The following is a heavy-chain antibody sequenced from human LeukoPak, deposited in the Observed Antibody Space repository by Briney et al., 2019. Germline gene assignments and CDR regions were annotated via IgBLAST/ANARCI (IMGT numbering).Heavy chain of an antibody. CDR1: GFTFSSYA. CDR2: ITGDGGRT. J-gene: IGHJ4*02. V-gene: IGHV3-64*04. Sequence: GGSLRLSCSASGFTFSSYAMHWVRQAPGKGLECVSAITGDGGRTYYADSVKGRFTISRDNSKNTLYLQMNSLRAEDTAVYYCARESTVGTYPHWGQGTLVTVSS. D-gene: IGHD1-26*01. CDR3: ARESTVGTYPH.